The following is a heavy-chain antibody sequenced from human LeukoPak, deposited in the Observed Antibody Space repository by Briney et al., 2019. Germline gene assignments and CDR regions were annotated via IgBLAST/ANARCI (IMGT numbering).Heavy chain of an antibody. CDR1: GFTFTSSA. CDR3: AAGYETTVTSPPDY. CDR2: IVVGSGNT. J-gene: IGHJ4*02. Sequence: GASVKVSCKASGFTFTSSAMQWVRQARGQRLEWIGWIVVGSGNTNYAQKFQERVTITRDMSTSTAYMELSSLRSEDTAVYYCAAGYETTVTSPPDYWGQGTLVTVSS. V-gene: IGHV1-58*02. D-gene: IGHD4-17*01.